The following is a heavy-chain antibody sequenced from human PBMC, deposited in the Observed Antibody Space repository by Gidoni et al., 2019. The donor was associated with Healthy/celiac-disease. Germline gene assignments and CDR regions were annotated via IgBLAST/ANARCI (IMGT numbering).Heavy chain of an antibody. CDR1: GFTFGDYA. V-gene: IGHV3-49*03. CDR3: TRDPTPSYGDDFDY. J-gene: IGHJ4*02. Sequence: EVQLVESGGGLVQPGRSLRLSCTASGFTFGDYAMSWLRQAPGKGLEWVGFIRSKAYGGTTEYAASVKGRFTISRDESKSIAYLQMNSLKTEDTAVYYCTRDPTPSYGDDFDYWGQGTLVTVSS. D-gene: IGHD4-17*01. CDR2: IRSKAYGGTT.